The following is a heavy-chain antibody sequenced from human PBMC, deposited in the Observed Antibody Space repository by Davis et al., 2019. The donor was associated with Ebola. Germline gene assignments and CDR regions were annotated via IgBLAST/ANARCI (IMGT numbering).Heavy chain of an antibody. CDR3: ARGHTYGRWDDWFDP. V-gene: IGHV1-2*06. Sequence: AASVQVSCKASGYTFAAHYLHWVRQAPGQGFEWVGRINPNFGGTIYAQKFQGRVTMTIDTSINTAYMELDRLKSDDTALYYCARGHTYGRWDDWFDPWGQGTLVTVSS. J-gene: IGHJ5*02. CDR2: INPNFGGT. CDR1: GYTFAAHY. D-gene: IGHD1-26*01.